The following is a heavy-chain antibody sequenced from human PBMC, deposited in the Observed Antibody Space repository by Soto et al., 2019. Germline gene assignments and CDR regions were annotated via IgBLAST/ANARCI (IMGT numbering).Heavy chain of an antibody. CDR1: GGSISNYY. Sequence: SETLSLTCTVSGGSISNYYWTWIRQPAGKGLEWIGRIYTSGSTHYNPSLKSRVTMSVDPSKNQFSLKLSSVTAADTALYYCARQTTYSSSWYDYWGHGTLVTVSS. D-gene: IGHD6-13*01. V-gene: IGHV4-4*07. CDR2: IYTSGST. J-gene: IGHJ5*01. CDR3: ARQTTYSSSWYDY.